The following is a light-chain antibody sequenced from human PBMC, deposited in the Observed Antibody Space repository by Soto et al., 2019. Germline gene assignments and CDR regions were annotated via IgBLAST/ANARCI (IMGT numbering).Light chain of an antibody. J-gene: IGKJ1*01. CDR3: QQYGNSVWT. Sequence: EIVLTQSPGTLSLSQGERATLSCRASESVSSLAWYQQKSGQAPRLLIYDISTRATGIPDGFSGSGSGTDFTLTINRLEPEDFAVYFCQQYGNSVWTFGQGTKVEIE. CDR1: ESVSS. CDR2: DIS. V-gene: IGKV3-20*01.